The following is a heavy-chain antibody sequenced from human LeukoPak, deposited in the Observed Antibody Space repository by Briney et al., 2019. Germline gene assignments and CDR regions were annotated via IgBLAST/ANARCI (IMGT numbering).Heavy chain of an antibody. CDR2: FHYSGST. D-gene: IGHD3-9*01. CDR1: GGSISSSSYY. CDR3: ARATSIRVNVLRYFDWLTQINNWFDP. V-gene: IGHV4-39*07. J-gene: IGHJ5*02. Sequence: SETLSLTCSVSGGSISSSSYYWGWIRQPPGKGLEWIGSFHYSGSTYYNPSLKSRVTISVNMSKNQFSLKLSSVTAADTAAYYCARATSIRVNVLRYFDWLTQINNWFDPWGQGTLVTVSS.